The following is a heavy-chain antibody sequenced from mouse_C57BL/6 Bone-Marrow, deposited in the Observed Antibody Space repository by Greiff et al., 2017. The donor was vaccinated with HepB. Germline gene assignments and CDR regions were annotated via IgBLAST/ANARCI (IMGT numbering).Heavy chain of an antibody. J-gene: IGHJ4*01. V-gene: IGHV1-81*01. D-gene: IGHD2-3*01. CDR2: IYPRSGNT. CDR1: GYTFTSYG. CDR3: ARGIYDGYYYAMDY. Sequence: VKLMESGAELARPGASVKLSCKASGYTFTSYGISWAKQRTGQGLEWIGEIYPRSGNTYYNEKFKGKATLTADKSSSTAYMELRSLTSEDSAVYFCARGIYDGYYYAMDYWGQGTSVTVSS.